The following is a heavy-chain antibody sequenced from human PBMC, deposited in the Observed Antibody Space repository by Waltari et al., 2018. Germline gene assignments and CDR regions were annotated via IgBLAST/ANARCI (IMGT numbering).Heavy chain of an antibody. Sequence: EVQLVESGGGLVKPGGSLRLSCAASGFTFSNAWMSWVRQAPGKGLAWVGRIKSKTDGGTRDYAAPVKGRFTISREDSKNMGYLQMNSLKTEDTAVYYCTTEYYYDLAYWGQGTLVTVSS. J-gene: IGHJ4*02. D-gene: IGHD3-22*01. CDR2: IKSKTDGGTR. V-gene: IGHV3-15*01. CDR1: GFTFSNAW. CDR3: TTEYYYDLAY.